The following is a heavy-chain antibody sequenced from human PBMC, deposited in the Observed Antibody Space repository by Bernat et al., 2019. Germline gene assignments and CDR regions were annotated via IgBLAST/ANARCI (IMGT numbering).Heavy chain of an antibody. J-gene: IGHJ3*02. D-gene: IGHD1-26*01. CDR3: ARVAQWELLDAFDI. CDR1: GGSISSYY. CDR2: IYYSGST. Sequence: QVQLQESGPGLVKPSETLSLTCTVSGGSISSYYWSWIRQPPGKGLEWIGYIYYSGSTNYNPSLKSRVNISVDTSKNQFSLKLSSVTAADTAVYYCARVAQWELLDAFDIWGQGTMVTVSS. V-gene: IGHV4-59*01.